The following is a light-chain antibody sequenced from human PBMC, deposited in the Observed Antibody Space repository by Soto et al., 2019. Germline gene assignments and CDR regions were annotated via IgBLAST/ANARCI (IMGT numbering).Light chain of an antibody. Sequence: IQLTHSPSSLSASVGDRVTIACRASESISNYLNWYQHKPGEAPKVLIYSASTLRGGVPSRFSGPSARTEFTLTISSLQPENVATYYCQQTFRNLLSLGGGTKVEIK. V-gene: IGKV1-39*01. CDR1: ESISNY. CDR2: SAS. CDR3: QQTFRNLLS. J-gene: IGKJ4*01.